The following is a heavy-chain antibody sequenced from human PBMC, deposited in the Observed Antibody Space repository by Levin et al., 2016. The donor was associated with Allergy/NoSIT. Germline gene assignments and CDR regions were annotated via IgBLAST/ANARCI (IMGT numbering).Heavy chain of an antibody. CDR2: INTNSGET. CDR3: ARVYTTSAVDRGAWFDP. Sequence: ASVKVSCKAFGYSFTYYVIHWVRQAPGQGLEWMGWINTNSGETEYARKFQGRVTMTRDTSISTAYLKLTGLTSDDTAIYYCARVYTTSAVDRGAWFDPWGQGTPVTVSS. CDR1: GYSFTYYV. J-gene: IGHJ5*02. D-gene: IGHD2-2*02. V-gene: IGHV1-2*02.